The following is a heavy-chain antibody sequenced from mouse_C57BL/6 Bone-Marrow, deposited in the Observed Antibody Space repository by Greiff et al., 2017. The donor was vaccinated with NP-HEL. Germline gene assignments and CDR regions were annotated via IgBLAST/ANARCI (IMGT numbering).Heavy chain of an antibody. CDR3: ARGGYGSRFAY. V-gene: IGHV1-63*01. J-gene: IGHJ3*01. D-gene: IGHD1-1*01. CDR1: GYTFTNYW. Sequence: QVQLQQSGAELVRPGTSVKMSCKASGYTFTNYWIGWAKQRPGHGLEWIGDIYPGGGYTNYNEKFKGKATLPADKSSSTAYMQFSSLTSEDSAIYYCARGGYGSRFAYWGQGTLVTVSA. CDR2: IYPGGGYT.